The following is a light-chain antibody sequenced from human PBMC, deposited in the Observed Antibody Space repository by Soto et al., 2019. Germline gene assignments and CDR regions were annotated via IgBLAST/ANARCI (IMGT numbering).Light chain of an antibody. Sequence: DIPMTQSPSTLSASLGDRVTITCRASRAISDWLARYQQRPGKAPKLLIYRASRLESGVPSRFSGSGSGTEFTLTISGLQPDDFATYYCQQYNTFSFTFGQGTKLQI. CDR2: RAS. V-gene: IGKV1-5*03. CDR1: RAISDW. J-gene: IGKJ2*01. CDR3: QQYNTFSFT.